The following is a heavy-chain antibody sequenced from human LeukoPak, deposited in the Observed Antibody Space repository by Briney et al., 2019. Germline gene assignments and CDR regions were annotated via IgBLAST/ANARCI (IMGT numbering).Heavy chain of an antibody. CDR2: INHSGYA. CDR3: ARGRNYYDHSGFYYYFDY. Sequence: SETLSLTCAVSGGSFSGYYWSWIRQSPGKGLEWTGEINHSGYANYNPSLKSRLALSVDMSKYQFSLKLSSVTAADTAVYYCARGRNYYDHSGFYYYFDYWALGTLVTVSS. J-gene: IGHJ4*02. V-gene: IGHV4-34*01. D-gene: IGHD3-22*01. CDR1: GGSFSGYY.